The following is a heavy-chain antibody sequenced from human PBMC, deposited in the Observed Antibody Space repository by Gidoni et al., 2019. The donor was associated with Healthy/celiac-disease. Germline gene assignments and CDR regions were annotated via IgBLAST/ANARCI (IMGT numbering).Heavy chain of an antibody. CDR1: GGSFSSSY. D-gene: IGHD3-10*01. J-gene: IGHJ6*02. CDR3: ARGLVRGAKSYYYYGMDV. V-gene: IGHV4-34*01. Sequence: QVQLQQGGAGLLKPSETLSLTCAVYGGSFSSSYWSWIRQPPGKGLEWIGEINHSGSTNYNPSLKSRVTISVDTSKNQFSLKLSSVTAADTAVYYCARGLVRGAKSYYYYGMDVWGQGTTVTVSS. CDR2: INHSGST.